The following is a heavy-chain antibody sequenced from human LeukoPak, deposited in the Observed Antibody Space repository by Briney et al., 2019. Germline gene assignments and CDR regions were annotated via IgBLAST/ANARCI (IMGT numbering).Heavy chain of an antibody. CDR2: ITGSSSTI. CDR1: GFTFSSYS. D-gene: IGHD5-24*01. Sequence: GGSLRLSCAASGFTFSSYSMNWVRQAPGKGLEWISYITGSSSTIYYADSVKGRFTISRDNAKNSLYLQMNSLRAEDTAVYYCAREPTIGYWFDPWGQGTLVTVSS. V-gene: IGHV3-48*04. CDR3: AREPTIGYWFDP. J-gene: IGHJ5*02.